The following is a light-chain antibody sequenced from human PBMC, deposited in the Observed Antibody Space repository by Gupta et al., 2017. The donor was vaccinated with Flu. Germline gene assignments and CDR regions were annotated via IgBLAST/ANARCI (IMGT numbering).Light chain of an antibody. Sequence: SYVLTQPPSVSVAPGQTARITCGGNNIGSKTVHWYQQRPGQAPFLVVYYDTDRPSGIPERFSGSKYENTATLTIGRVEAGDEADYYCQGGESSDDHQVFGGGTRLTVL. J-gene: IGLJ2*01. V-gene: IGLV3-21*02. CDR2: YDT. CDR1: NIGSKT. CDR3: QGGESSDDHQV.